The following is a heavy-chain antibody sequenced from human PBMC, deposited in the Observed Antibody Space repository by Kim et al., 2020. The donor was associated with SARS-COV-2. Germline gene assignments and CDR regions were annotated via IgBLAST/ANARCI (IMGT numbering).Heavy chain of an antibody. Sequence: GESLKISCKGSGYSFTSYWIGWVRQMPGKGLEWMGIIYPGDSDTRYSPSFQGQVTISADKSISTAYLQWSSLKASDTAMYYCARGSVVVPAARRPNWFDPWGQGTLVTVSS. CDR1: GYSFTSYW. J-gene: IGHJ5*02. V-gene: IGHV5-51*01. D-gene: IGHD2-2*01. CDR3: ARGSVVVPAARRPNWFDP. CDR2: IYPGDSDT.